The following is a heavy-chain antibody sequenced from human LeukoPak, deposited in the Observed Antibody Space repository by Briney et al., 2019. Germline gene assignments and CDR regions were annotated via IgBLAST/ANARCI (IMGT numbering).Heavy chain of an antibody. D-gene: IGHD6-19*01. CDR3: ARDVAVAGTDSYYYGMDV. V-gene: IGHV1-46*01. CDR2: INPSGGST. J-gene: IGHJ6*02. Sequence: ASVKVSCKASGYTFTSYYMHWVRQAPGQGLEWMGIINPSGGSTSYAQKFQGRVTMTRDTSTSTVYMELSSLRSEDTAVYYCARDVAVAGTDSYYYGMDVWGQGTTVTASS. CDR1: GYTFTSYY.